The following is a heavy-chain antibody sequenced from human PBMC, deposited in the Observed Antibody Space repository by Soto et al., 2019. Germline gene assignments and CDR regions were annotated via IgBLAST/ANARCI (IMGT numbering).Heavy chain of an antibody. CDR1: GYTSSGFY. V-gene: IGHV1-2*02. D-gene: IGHD3-10*01. CDR3: ARGGGSAPPGIDH. Sequence: ASVKVSCKASGYTSSGFYMHWVRQAPGQGLEWMGWINPNSGGTKSAEKFQGRVTMTRDTSISTAYMELRSLKSDDTAVYYCARGGGSAPPGIDHWGQGTLVTVSS. CDR2: INPNSGGT. J-gene: IGHJ4*02.